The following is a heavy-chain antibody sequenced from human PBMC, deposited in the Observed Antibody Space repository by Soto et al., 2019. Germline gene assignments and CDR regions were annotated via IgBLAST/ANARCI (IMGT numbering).Heavy chain of an antibody. CDR3: ASRSSSWPNWFDP. V-gene: IGHV4-4*02. CDR1: SGSISSSNW. J-gene: IGHJ5*02. D-gene: IGHD6-13*01. Sequence: SETLSLTCAVSSGSISSSNWWSWVRQPPGKGLEWIGEIYHSGSTNYNPSLKSRVTISVDKSKNQFSLKLSSVTAADTAVYYCASRSSSWPNWFDPWGQGTLVTVSS. CDR2: IYHSGST.